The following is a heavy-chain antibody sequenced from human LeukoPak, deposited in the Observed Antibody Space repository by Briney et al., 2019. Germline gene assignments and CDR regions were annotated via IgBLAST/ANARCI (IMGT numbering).Heavy chain of an antibody. V-gene: IGHV4-34*01. Sequence: SETLSLTCAVYGGSFSGYYWSWIRQPPGKGLEWIGEINHSGSTNYNPSLKSRVTISVDTSKNQFSLKLSSVTAADTAVYYCARRTGYCSSTSCLNFDYWGQGTLVTVSS. J-gene: IGHJ4*02. CDR1: GGSFSGYY. CDR2: INHSGST. D-gene: IGHD2-2*01. CDR3: ARRTGYCSSTSCLNFDY.